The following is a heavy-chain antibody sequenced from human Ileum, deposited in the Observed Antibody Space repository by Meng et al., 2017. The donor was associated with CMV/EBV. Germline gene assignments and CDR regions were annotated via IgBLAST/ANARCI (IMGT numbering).Heavy chain of an antibody. CDR2: IYYSGST. CDR3: ARDGSSSGIDY. V-gene: IGHV4-59*01. Sequence: SETLSLTCTVSGGSISSYYWSWIRQPPGKGLEWIGYIYYSGSTNYNPSLKSRVTISVDTSKNQFSLKLSSVTAADTAVYYCARDGSSSGIDYWGQGTRVTVSS. J-gene: IGHJ4*02. CDR1: GGSISSYY. D-gene: IGHD6-6*01.